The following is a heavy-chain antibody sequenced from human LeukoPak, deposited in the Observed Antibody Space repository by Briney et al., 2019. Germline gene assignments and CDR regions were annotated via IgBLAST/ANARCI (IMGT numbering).Heavy chain of an antibody. V-gene: IGHV4-38-2*01. CDR1: GYSTSSGYY. CDR3: ARGAGYSSGWYLNWFDP. Sequence: SETLSLTCAVSGYSTSSGYYWGWIRQPPGKGLEWIGSIYHSGSTYYNPSLKSRVTISVDTSKNQFSLKLSSVTAADTAVYYCARGAGYSSGWYLNWFDPWGQGTLVTVSS. D-gene: IGHD6-19*01. J-gene: IGHJ5*02. CDR2: IYHSGST.